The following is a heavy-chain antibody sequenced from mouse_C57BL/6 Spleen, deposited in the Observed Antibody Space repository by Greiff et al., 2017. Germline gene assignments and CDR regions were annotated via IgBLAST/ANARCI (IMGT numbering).Heavy chain of an antibody. CDR2: IYPGDGDT. D-gene: IGHD2-14*01. V-gene: IGHV1-82*01. Sequence: QVQLQQSGPELVKPGASVKISCKASGYAFSSSWMNWVKQRPGKGLEWIGRIYPGDGDTNYNGKFKGKATLTADKSSSTAYMQLSSLTSEDSAVYFCARGEYDGPPWFAYWGQGTLVTVSA. CDR1: GYAFSSSW. J-gene: IGHJ3*01. CDR3: ARGEYDGPPWFAY.